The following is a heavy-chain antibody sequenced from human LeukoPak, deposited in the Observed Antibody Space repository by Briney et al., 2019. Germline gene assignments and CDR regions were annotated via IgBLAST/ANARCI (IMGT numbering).Heavy chain of an antibody. CDR2: INHSGNT. V-gene: IGHV4-34*01. J-gene: IGHJ4*02. D-gene: IGHD3-10*01. CDR1: GGSFSDDY. CDR3: ARGKVWYGELEDAYYFDS. Sequence: PSETLSLTCAVSGGSFSDDYWTWIRQPPGKGLEWIGDINHSGNTNYNPSFKSRVTISLHTSKNQFSLKLSSVTAADTAVYYCARGKVWYGELEDAYYFDSWGQGTLVTVSS.